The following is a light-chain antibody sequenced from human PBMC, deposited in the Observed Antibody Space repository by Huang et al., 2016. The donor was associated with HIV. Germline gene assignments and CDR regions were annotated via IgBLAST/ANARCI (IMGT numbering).Light chain of an antibody. CDR2: AAS. Sequence: EIVLTQSPATLSLSPGERATLSCRASQSVSSYIAWYQQKPGQAPRLLIYAASNRASGIPARFSGSGSGTDFTLTINSLEPEDFAVYYCQQRSNFLYTFDQGTKLEIK. CDR1: QSVSSY. V-gene: IGKV3-11*01. CDR3: QQRSNFLYT. J-gene: IGKJ2*01.